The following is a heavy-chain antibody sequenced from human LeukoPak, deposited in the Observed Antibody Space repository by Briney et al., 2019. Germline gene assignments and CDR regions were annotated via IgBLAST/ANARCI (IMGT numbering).Heavy chain of an antibody. Sequence: ASVKVSCKASGYTFTNYYMHWVRQAPGQGLEWMGWINPNSGVTNYAQKFQGRVTMTRDTSISTAYMELSRLRSDDTAVYYCARDGPKWLLMQPQNWFDPWGQGTLVTVSS. J-gene: IGHJ5*02. D-gene: IGHD3-22*01. CDR2: INPNSGVT. V-gene: IGHV1-2*02. CDR3: ARDGPKWLLMQPQNWFDP. CDR1: GYTFTNYY.